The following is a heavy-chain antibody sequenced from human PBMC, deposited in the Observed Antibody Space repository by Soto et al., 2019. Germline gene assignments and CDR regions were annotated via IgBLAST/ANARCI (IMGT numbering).Heavy chain of an antibody. CDR2: ISGSGGST. Sequence: GSLRLSCAVSGFTFSTYAMSWVRQAPGKGLEWVSVISGSGGSTHYAGSVKGRFTISRDNSKNTLYLRMNSLRVEDTAVYYCAKYAGSTWSHFDYWGQGTLVTVSS. J-gene: IGHJ4*02. D-gene: IGHD6-13*01. CDR1: GFTFSTYA. CDR3: AKYAGSTWSHFDY. V-gene: IGHV3-23*01.